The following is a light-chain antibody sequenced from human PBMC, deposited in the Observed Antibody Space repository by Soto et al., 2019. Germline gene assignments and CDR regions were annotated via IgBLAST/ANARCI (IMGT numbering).Light chain of an antibody. V-gene: IGLV1-44*01. CDR2: NNN. J-gene: IGLJ3*02. CDR3: AAWDDSLNGWV. CDR1: SSNIGSNT. Sequence: QPVLTQPPSASGTPGQRVTISCSGSSSNIGSNTVNWYQQLPGTAPKLLIYNNNQRPSGVPDRFSGSKSGTSASLAISGLQSEDEADYYCAAWDDSLNGWVFGGGTKLTVL.